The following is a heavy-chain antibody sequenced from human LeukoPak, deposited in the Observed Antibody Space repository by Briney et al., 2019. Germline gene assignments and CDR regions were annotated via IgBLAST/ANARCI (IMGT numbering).Heavy chain of an antibody. CDR1: GASFNGHY. J-gene: IGHJ4*02. CDR3: VGGYYYYFDY. CDR2: INHGGRT. Sequence: SETLSLTCAVSGASFNGHYWTWIRQPPGKGLEWIGEINHGGRTTYYPSLKSRVTISVDTSKNQFSLNLTSVTAADTAVYYCVGGYYYYFDYWGQGTLVTVSS. V-gene: IGHV4-34*01. D-gene: IGHD3-22*01.